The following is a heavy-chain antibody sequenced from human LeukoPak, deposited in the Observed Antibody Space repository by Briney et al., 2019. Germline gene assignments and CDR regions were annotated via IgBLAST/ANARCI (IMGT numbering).Heavy chain of an antibody. D-gene: IGHD6-13*01. CDR1: GFTFSNYA. J-gene: IGHJ6*02. Sequence: GGSLILSCAASGFTFSNYAMHWVRQAPGKGLEWVAIISSDGSNKYYADSVKGRFSISRDNSKNTLYLQMNSLRAEDTAVYYCAKDRAAAGTDGMDVWGQGTTVTVSS. CDR2: ISSDGSNK. CDR3: AKDRAAAGTDGMDV. V-gene: IGHV3-30-3*01.